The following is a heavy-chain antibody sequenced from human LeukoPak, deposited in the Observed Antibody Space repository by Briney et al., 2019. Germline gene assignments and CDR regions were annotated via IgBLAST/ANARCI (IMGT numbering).Heavy chain of an antibody. CDR1: GGSFSGHF. CDR2: IYHSGGT. V-gene: IGHV4-34*01. Sequence: SETLSLTCTVYGGSFSGHFWSWIRQPPGKGLEWIGEIYHSGGTNYHPSLKSRVTISVDTSKNQFSLKLSSVTAADTAVYYCAREIVAGLGVSFDIWGQGTMVTVSS. D-gene: IGHD5-12*01. J-gene: IGHJ3*02. CDR3: AREIVAGLGVSFDI.